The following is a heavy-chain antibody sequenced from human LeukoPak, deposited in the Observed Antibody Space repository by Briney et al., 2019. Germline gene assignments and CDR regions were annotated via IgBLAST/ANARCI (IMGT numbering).Heavy chain of an antibody. D-gene: IGHD5-18*01. CDR2: INHSGST. CDR1: GGSISSYY. Sequence: SETLSLTCTVSGGSISSYYWSWIRQPPGKGLEWIGEINHSGSTNYNPSLKSRVTISVDTSKNQFSLKLSSVTAADTAVYYCARGGYSYGSYYFDYWGQGTLVTVSS. V-gene: IGHV4-34*01. CDR3: ARGGYSYGSYYFDY. J-gene: IGHJ4*02.